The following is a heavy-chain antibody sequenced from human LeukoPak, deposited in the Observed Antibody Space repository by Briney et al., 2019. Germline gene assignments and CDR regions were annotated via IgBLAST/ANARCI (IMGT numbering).Heavy chain of an antibody. V-gene: IGHV1-8*01. CDR2: MNPKSGNT. Sequence: ASVKVSYKASGYTFINYDISWVRQATGQGLEWVGWMNPKSGNTGSAQKFQGRVTMTRDTSITTAYMELTSLTSEDTAVYYCARVYGDPDYWGQGTLVTVSS. D-gene: IGHD4-17*01. CDR1: GYTFINYD. J-gene: IGHJ4*02. CDR3: ARVYGDPDY.